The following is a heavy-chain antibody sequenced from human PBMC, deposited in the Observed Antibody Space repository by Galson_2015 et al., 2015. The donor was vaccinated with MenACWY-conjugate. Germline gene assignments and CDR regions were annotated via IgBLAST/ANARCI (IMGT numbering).Heavy chain of an antibody. Sequence: SLRLSCAASGFTFSRYWMHWVRQAPGKGLVWISRINSDGSSTGYADSVKGRFTISRDNAKNTLYLQMNSLRAEDTAVYYCAGSYVPGSDRKNYYMDVWGRGTTVAVSS. CDR2: INSDGSST. CDR3: AGSYVPGSDRKNYYMDV. V-gene: IGHV3-74*01. CDR1: GFTFSRYW. D-gene: IGHD3-16*01. J-gene: IGHJ6*03.